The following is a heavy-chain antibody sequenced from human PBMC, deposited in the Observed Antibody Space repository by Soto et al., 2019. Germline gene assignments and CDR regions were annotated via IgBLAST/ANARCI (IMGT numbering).Heavy chain of an antibody. CDR3: ARLGPDFDFWSGYYHPGYYYYYMDV. Sequence: PSESLCLTCTVSGGSISSYYRSWIRQPPGKGLEWMGYIYYSGSTNYNPSLKSRVTISVDTSKNQFSLKLSSVTAADTAVYYCARLGPDFDFWSGYYHPGYYYYYMDVWGKGTTVTVSS. D-gene: IGHD3-3*01. CDR1: GGSISSYY. V-gene: IGHV4-59*01. CDR2: IYYSGST. J-gene: IGHJ6*03.